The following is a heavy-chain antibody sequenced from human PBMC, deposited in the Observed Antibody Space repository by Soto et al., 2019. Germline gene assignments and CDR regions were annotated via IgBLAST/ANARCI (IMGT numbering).Heavy chain of an antibody. J-gene: IGHJ1*01. V-gene: IGHV3-33*01. CDR2: IWYDGSNK. CDR3: ARAGSSSWFAYFQH. CDR1: GFTFSSYG. Sequence: GGSLRLSCAASGFTFSSYGMHWVRQAPGKGLEWVAVIWYDGSNKYYADSVKGRFTISRDNSKNTLYLQMNSLRAEDTAVYYCARAGSSSWFAYFQHWGQGTLVTVSS. D-gene: IGHD6-13*01.